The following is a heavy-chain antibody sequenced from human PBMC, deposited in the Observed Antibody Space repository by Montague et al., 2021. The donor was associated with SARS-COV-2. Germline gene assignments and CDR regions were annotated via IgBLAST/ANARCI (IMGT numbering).Heavy chain of an antibody. CDR3: ATVFAILGVTYFDY. CDR2: FDPEDVET. V-gene: IGHV1-24*01. CDR1: GYTLPELS. J-gene: IGHJ4*02. Sequence: SVKVSCKVSGYTLPELSMHWVRQAPGEGLEWMGGFDPEDVETIYSQKFQGRVTMTEDSSTDTAYMELSSLRSEDTAMYYCATVFAILGVTYFDYWGQGTLVTVSS. D-gene: IGHD1-26*01.